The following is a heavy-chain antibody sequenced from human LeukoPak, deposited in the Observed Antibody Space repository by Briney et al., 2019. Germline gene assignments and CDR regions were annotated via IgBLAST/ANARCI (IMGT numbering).Heavy chain of an antibody. D-gene: IGHD4-17*01. CDR2: ISYDGSNK. CDR1: GFTFSSYA. Sequence: GGSLRLSCAASGFTFSSYAMHWVRQAPGKGLEWVAVISYDGSNKYYADSVKGRFTISRDNSKNTLYLQMNSLRAEDTAVYYCARNPHGDYPGYWGQGTLVTVSS. CDR3: ARNPHGDYPGY. J-gene: IGHJ4*02. V-gene: IGHV3-30-3*01.